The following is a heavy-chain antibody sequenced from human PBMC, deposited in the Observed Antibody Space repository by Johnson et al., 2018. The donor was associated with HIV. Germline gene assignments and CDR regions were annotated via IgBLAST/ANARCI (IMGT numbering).Heavy chain of an antibody. D-gene: IGHD2-8*02. CDR1: GFTFSSYW. V-gene: IGHV3-7*01. CDR2: IKQDGSEK. J-gene: IGHJ3*02. Sequence: VQLVESGGGLVQPGGSLRLSCAASGFTFSSYWMSWVRQAPGKGLEWVANIKQDGSEKYYVDSVKGRFTISRDNAKNSLYLQMNSLRVEDTSVYYCARDLVRASHAFDIWGQGTMVTVSS. CDR3: ARDLVRASHAFDI.